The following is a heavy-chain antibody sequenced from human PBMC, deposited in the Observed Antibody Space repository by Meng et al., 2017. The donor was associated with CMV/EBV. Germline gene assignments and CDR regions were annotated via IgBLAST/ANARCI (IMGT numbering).Heavy chain of an antibody. J-gene: IGHJ4*02. CDR1: GYTFTGYY. CDR3: AREESGSYSPLDY. V-gene: IGHV1-2*02. CDR2: INPNSGGT. Sequence: ASVKVSCKASGYTFTGYYMHWVRQAPGQGLEWMGWINPNSGGTNYAQKLQGRVTMTRDTSISTAYMELSRLRSDDTAVYYCAREESGSYSPLDYWGQGTLVTVSS. D-gene: IGHD1-26*01.